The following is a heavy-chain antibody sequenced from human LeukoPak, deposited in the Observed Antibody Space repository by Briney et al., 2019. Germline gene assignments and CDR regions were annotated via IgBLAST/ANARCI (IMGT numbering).Heavy chain of an antibody. J-gene: IGHJ4*02. V-gene: IGHV3-74*03. CDR2: INSDGSSI. CDR3: AREGRVSGYDFDC. CDR1: GFTFSSYW. Sequence: GGSLRLSCAASGFTFSSYWLHWVRQAPGKGLVWVSRINSDGSSITYADSVKGRFTVSRDNAKNTLYLQMNSLRVEDTAVYYCAREGRVSGYDFDCWGQGTLVTVSS. D-gene: IGHD5-12*01.